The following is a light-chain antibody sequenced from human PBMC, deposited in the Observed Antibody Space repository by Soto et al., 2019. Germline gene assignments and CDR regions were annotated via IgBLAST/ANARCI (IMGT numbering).Light chain of an antibody. J-gene: IGKJ4*01. V-gene: IGKV1D-12*01. CDR2: DAS. CDR3: QQVYSFPLT. Sequence: DIQMTQSPSSVSASVGDRVTITCRASQGISSWLAWYHQKPGKAPKVLIYDASSLQSGVPSRFSGSGSGTDFTLTISNLQPEAFATYYCQQVYSFPLTFGGGTKVEIK. CDR1: QGISSW.